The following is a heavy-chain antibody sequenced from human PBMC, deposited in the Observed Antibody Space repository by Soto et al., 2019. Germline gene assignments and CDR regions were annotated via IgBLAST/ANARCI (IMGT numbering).Heavy chain of an antibody. V-gene: IGHV4-39*01. J-gene: IGHJ4*02. CDR2: TYYSGHT. CDR3: ARQLAVATDRTIDY. Sequence: QLQLQESGPGLVKPSETLSLTCTVSGDSISSSTSYWSWIRQPPGKVLVWIGNTYYSGHTYYNPSLKCRVTISVDTSKNQFSLKLSSVTAADTAVYFCARQLAVATDRTIDYWGQGTLVTVSA. D-gene: IGHD6-19*01. CDR1: GDSISSSTSY.